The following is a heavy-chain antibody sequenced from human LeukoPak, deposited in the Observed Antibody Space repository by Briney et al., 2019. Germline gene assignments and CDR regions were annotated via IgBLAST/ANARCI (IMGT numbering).Heavy chain of an antibody. J-gene: IGHJ5*02. D-gene: IGHD3-10*01. V-gene: IGHV5-51*01. CDR1: GYFFSTYW. Sequence: GESLKISCKGSGYFFSTYWIAWVRQMPGKGLEWMGIIYPGDSDTRYSPSFQGQVTISADKSINTAYLQWSSLKASDTATYYCARRGENWFDPWGQGTLVTVSS. CDR2: IYPGDSDT. CDR3: ARRGENWFDP.